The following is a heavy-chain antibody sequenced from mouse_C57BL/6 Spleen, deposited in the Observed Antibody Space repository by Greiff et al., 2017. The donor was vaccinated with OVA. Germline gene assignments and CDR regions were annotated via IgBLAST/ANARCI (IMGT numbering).Heavy chain of an antibody. CDR2: IHPNSGST. D-gene: IGHD1-1*01. CDR3: ARYTTVGDFDV. J-gene: IGHJ1*03. V-gene: IGHV1-64*01. CDR1: GYTFTSYW. Sequence: QVQLQQPGAELVKPGASVKLSCKASGYTFTSYWMHWVKQRPGQGLEWIGMIHPNSGSTNYNEKFKSKATLTVDKSSSTAYMQLSSLTSEDSAVYYCARYTTVGDFDVWGKGTTVTVSA.